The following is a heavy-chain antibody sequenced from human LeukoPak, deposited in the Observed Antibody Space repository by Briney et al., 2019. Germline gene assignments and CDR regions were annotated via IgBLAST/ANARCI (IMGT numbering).Heavy chain of an antibody. Sequence: GGSLRLSCAASGFTFSSYGMHWVRQAPGKGLEWVAFTRYDGSNKYYADSVKGRFTISRDNSKNTLYLQMNSLRPEDTAVYYCAKDLPVFGVLIHYFDYWGQGTLVTVSS. J-gene: IGHJ4*02. V-gene: IGHV3-30*02. D-gene: IGHD3-3*01. CDR3: AKDLPVFGVLIHYFDY. CDR2: TRYDGSNK. CDR1: GFTFSSYG.